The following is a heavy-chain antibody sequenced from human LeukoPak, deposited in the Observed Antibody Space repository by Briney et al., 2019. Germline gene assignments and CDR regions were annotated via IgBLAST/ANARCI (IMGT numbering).Heavy chain of an antibody. V-gene: IGHV4-34*01. CDR2: INHSGST. CDR1: GGSFSGYY. Sequence: MTSETLSLTCAVYGGSFSGYYWSWIRQPPGKGLEWIGEINHSGSTNYNPSLKSRVTISVDTSKNQFSLKLSSVTAADTAVYYCARGVGAGLDYYFDYWGQGTLVTVSP. D-gene: IGHD1-26*01. CDR3: ARGVGAGLDYYFDY. J-gene: IGHJ4*02.